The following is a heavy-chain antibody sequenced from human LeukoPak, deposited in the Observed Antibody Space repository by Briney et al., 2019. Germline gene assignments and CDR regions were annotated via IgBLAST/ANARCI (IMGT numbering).Heavy chain of an antibody. CDR1: GGSFSGYY. Sequence: SETLSLTCAVYGGSFSGYYWSWLRQPPGKGLEWIGEINHSGSTNYNPSLKSRVTISVDTSKNQFSLKLSSVTAADTAVYYCARVGIQLCLTFDYWRQGTLVTVSS. CDR2: INHSGST. CDR3: ARVGIQLCLTFDY. V-gene: IGHV4-34*01. D-gene: IGHD5-18*01. J-gene: IGHJ4*02.